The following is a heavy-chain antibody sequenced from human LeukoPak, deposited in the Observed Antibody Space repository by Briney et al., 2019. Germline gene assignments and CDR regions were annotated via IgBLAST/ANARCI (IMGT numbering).Heavy chain of an antibody. CDR2: ISYDGSNK. Sequence: WVRQAPGKXXEWVAVISYDGSNKYYADSVKGRFTISRDNSKNTLYLQMNSLRAEDTAVYYCAKPVGKYSSSWYSLGYWGQGTLVTVSS. CDR3: AKPVGKYSSSWYSLGY. J-gene: IGHJ4*02. V-gene: IGHV3-30*18. D-gene: IGHD6-13*01.